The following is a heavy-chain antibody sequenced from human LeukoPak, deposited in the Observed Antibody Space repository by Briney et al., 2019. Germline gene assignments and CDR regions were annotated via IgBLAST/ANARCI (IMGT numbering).Heavy chain of an antibody. D-gene: IGHD6-19*01. CDR3: AREKGSSGWPYYYYGMDV. V-gene: IGHV3-33*01. J-gene: IGHJ6*02. Sequence: GRSLRLSCAASGFTFSSYGMHWVRQAPGKGLEWVAVIWYDGSNKYYADSVKGRFTISRDNSKNTLYLQMNSLRAEDTAVYYCAREKGSSGWPYYYYGMDVWGQGTTVTVSS. CDR1: GFTFSSYG. CDR2: IWYDGSNK.